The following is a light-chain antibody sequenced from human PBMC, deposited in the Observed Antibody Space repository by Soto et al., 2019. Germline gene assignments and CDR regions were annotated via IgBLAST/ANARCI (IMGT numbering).Light chain of an antibody. Sequence: DIQMTQSPSSLSASVGDRVTITCRASQAISNYLAWYQQKPGKVPTLLIYAASTLHSGLPSRFSGSGSGTDFPLISSSLQPEDAATYYCQNFNAVSTFGGGTKVE. CDR1: QAISNY. V-gene: IGKV1-27*01. CDR2: AAS. CDR3: QNFNAVST. J-gene: IGKJ4*01.